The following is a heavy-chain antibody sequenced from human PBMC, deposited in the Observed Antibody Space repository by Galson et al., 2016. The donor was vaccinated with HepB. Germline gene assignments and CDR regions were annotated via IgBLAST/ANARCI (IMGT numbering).Heavy chain of an antibody. CDR3: ATTGGNFGSAY. Sequence: SLRLSCAASGFTFSTYAMSWVRQAPGKGLEWVSSISGGGDSAYYADSVRGRFTISRDNSKNTLYLQVNSLRAGDTAVYYCATTGGNFGSAYWGQGTLVTVSS. J-gene: IGHJ4*02. CDR2: ISGGGDSA. CDR1: GFTFSTYA. V-gene: IGHV3-23*01. D-gene: IGHD3-3*01.